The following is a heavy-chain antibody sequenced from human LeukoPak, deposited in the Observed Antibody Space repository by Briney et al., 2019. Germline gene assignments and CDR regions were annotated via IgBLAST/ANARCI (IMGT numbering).Heavy chain of an antibody. CDR3: ARSAESSSWVEFDY. J-gene: IGHJ4*02. CDR1: GYTFTIYD. CDR2: IIPIFGTA. Sequence: GASVKVSCKASGYTFTIYDINWVRQAPGQGREWMGGIIPIFGTANYAQKFQGRVTITADKSTSTAYMELSRLRSDDTAVYYCARSAESSSWVEFDYWGQGTLVTVSS. D-gene: IGHD6-13*01. V-gene: IGHV1-69*06.